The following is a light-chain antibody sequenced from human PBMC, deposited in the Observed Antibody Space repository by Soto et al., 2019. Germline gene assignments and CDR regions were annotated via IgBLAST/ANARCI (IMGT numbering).Light chain of an antibody. CDR1: SANIGNNY. J-gene: IGLJ1*01. CDR3: VSWDDSLSGLV. CDR2: SNN. Sequence: QSVLTQPPSASGTPGQRVTTSCSGRSANIGNNYVCWYQQLPGTAPKLLIYSNNQRPSGVPDRFSGSKSGTSASLAISGLRSEDEADYYCVSWDDSLSGLVFGTGTRSPS. V-gene: IGLV1-47*02.